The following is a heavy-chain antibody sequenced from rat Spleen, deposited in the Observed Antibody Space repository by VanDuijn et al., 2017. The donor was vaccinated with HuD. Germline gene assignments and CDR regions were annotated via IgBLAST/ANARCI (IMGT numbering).Heavy chain of an antibody. CDR2: IWTGGST. Sequence: QVQLKESGPGLVQPSQTLSLTCTVSGFSLPSYGVSWVRQPPGKGLEWMGVIWTGGSTAYNSSFKSRLSVSRDISKSQVFLSVNSLQTEDTATYYSGDYFDYWGQGVMVTVSS. CDR3: GDYFDY. CDR1: GFSLPSYG. J-gene: IGHJ2*01. V-gene: IGHV2-30*01.